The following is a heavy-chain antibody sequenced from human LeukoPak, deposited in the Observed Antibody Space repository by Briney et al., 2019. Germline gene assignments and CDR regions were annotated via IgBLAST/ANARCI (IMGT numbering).Heavy chain of an antibody. CDR3: ARAGVVAGPQVVIRDNWFDP. CDR2: IYYGGST. J-gene: IGHJ5*02. V-gene: IGHV4-59*01. Sequence: SETLSLTCTASGGSISSYYWSWIRQPPGKGLEWSGYIYYGGSTNYNPSLKSRVTISVDTSKNQFSLNLSSVTAADTAVYYCARAGVVAGPQVVIRDNWFDPWGQGTLVTVSS. CDR1: GGSISSYY. D-gene: IGHD3-22*01.